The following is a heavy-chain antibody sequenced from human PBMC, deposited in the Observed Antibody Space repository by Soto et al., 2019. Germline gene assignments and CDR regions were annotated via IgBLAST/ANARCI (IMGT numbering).Heavy chain of an antibody. Sequence: GGSLRLSCAASGFTFSSYGMHWVRQAPGKGLEWVAVISYDGSNKYYADSVKGRFTISRDNSKNTLYLQMNSLRAEDTAVYYCAKDGAAHFFDYWGQGTLVTVSS. CDR3: AKDGAAHFFDY. V-gene: IGHV3-30*18. J-gene: IGHJ4*02. D-gene: IGHD1-26*01. CDR1: GFTFSSYG. CDR2: ISYDGSNK.